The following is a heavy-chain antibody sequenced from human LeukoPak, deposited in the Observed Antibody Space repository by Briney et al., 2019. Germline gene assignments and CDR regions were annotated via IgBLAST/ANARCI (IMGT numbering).Heavy chain of an antibody. Sequence: SETLSLTCAVYGGSFSGYYWSWIRQPPGKGLEWIGEINHSGSTNYNPSLKSRVTISVDTSKNQFSLKLSSVTAADTAVYYCARHSVAATMGVDYWGQGTLVTVSS. D-gene: IGHD2-15*01. CDR2: INHSGST. V-gene: IGHV4-34*01. J-gene: IGHJ4*02. CDR1: GGSFSGYY. CDR3: ARHSVAATMGVDY.